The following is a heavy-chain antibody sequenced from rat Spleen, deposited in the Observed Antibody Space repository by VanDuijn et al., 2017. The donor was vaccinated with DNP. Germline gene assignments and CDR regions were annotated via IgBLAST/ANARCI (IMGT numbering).Heavy chain of an antibody. CDR1: GFNFNGYW. V-gene: IGHV4-2*01. CDR2: INKDSSTI. CDR3: ARLGWHGWFAY. J-gene: IGHJ3*01. Sequence: EVKLVESGGGLVVPGRSLKLSCAASGFNFNGYWMGWVRQAPGKGLEWIGEINKDSSTINYSPSLKDKFTISRDNAQNTLYLQMSKLGSEDTAIYYCARLGWHGWFAYWGQGTLVTVSS. D-gene: IGHD1-11*01.